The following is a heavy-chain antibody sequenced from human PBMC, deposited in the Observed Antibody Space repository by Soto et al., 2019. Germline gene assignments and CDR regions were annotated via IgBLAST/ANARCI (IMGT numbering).Heavy chain of an antibody. V-gene: IGHV4-59*01. Sequence: SETLSLTCTVSGGSISSNYWTWIRQPPGKGLEWIGYVYNSGSTNYNPSLKSRVTISEDTAKTQFSLKVNSMTAADTAVYYCARYRREAVAGYTLDNWGQGILVTVSS. CDR1: GGSISSNY. D-gene: IGHD6-13*01. CDR2: VYNSGST. CDR3: ARYRREAVAGYTLDN. J-gene: IGHJ4*02.